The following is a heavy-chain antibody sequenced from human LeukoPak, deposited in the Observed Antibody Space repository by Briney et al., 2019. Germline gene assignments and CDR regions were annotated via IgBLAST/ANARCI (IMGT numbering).Heavy chain of an antibody. CDR3: ARSLDIAAAGTIGDLY. CDR2: IYYSGST. J-gene: IGHJ4*02. V-gene: IGHV4-39*07. Sequence: SETLSLTCTVSGGSISSSSYYWGWIRQPPGKGLEWIGSIYYSGSTYYNPSLKSRVTISVDTSKNQFSLKLSSVTAADTAVYYCARSLDIAAAGTIGDLYWGQGTLVTVSS. CDR1: GGSISSSSYY. D-gene: IGHD6-13*01.